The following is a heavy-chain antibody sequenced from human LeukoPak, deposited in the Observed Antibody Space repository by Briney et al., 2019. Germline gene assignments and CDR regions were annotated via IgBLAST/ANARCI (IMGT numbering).Heavy chain of an antibody. CDR1: GYTFTTYA. Sequence: ASVKVSCKASGYTFTTYAMNWVRQAPGQGLEWMGWINTYTGNPTYAQDFTGRFVFSLDTSVSTAYLQIYILEAEDTTVYSWARLVAAGGSGSFDPWGQGPLVTVSS. CDR2: INTYTGNP. J-gene: IGHJ5*02. V-gene: IGHV7-4-1*01. CDR3: ARLVAAGGSGSFDP. D-gene: IGHD6-13*01.